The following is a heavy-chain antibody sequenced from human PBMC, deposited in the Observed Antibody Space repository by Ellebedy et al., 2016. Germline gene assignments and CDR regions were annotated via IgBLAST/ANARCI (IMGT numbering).Heavy chain of an antibody. Sequence: GGSLRLXXAASGFTFSSYSMNWVRQAPGKGLEWVSSISSSSSYIYYADSVKGRFTISRDNAKNSLYLQMNSLRAEDTAVYYCARGGSSSQIDYWGQGTLVTVSS. CDR3: ARGGSSSQIDY. V-gene: IGHV3-21*01. D-gene: IGHD6-13*01. CDR1: GFTFSSYS. CDR2: ISSSSSYI. J-gene: IGHJ4*02.